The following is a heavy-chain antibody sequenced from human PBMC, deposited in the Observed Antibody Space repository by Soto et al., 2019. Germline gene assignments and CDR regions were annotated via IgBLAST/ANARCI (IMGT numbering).Heavy chain of an antibody. CDR3: ARGGGVGVAGSAAFDM. V-gene: IGHV1-2*02. CDR2: INPATGAA. Sequence: QLHLVQSGAVVKKPGASVTVSCSASGYPVTAYYMHWVRQAPGRGLEWMGGINPATGAAKYTQTLQGRLTTTRDTFTNTVFMEMGGLTSDDTAVFYCARGGGVGVAGSAAFDMWGQGTLVTVSS. J-gene: IGHJ3*02. CDR1: GYPVTAYY. D-gene: IGHD3-3*01.